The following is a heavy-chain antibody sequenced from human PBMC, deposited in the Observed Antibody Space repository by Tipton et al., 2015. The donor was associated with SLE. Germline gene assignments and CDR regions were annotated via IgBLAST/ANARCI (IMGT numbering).Heavy chain of an antibody. J-gene: IGHJ5*02. D-gene: IGHD2-2*01. CDR3: ARGGRQLVPFTWFDT. Sequence: TLSLTCTVSGVSVSSGSYYWTWIRQPPGKGLEWIGYIYYSGSTNYNPSLKSRITISVDTSKNQFSLNLSSVTAADTAVYFCARGGRQLVPFTWFDTWGQGTLVTVSS. CDR1: GVSVSSGSYY. CDR2: IYYSGST. V-gene: IGHV4-61*01.